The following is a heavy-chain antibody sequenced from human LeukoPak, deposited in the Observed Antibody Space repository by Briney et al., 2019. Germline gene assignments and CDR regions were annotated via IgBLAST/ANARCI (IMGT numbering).Heavy chain of an antibody. CDR2: IYYSGST. Sequence: SETLSLTCTVSGGSISSYYWSWIRPPPGKGLEWSGYIYYSGSTNYNPSLKSRVTISVDTSKNQFSLKLSSVTAADTAVYYCARALKYYDILTGSYYYYGMDVWGQGTTVTVSS. CDR1: GGSISSYY. CDR3: ARALKYYDILTGSYYYYGMDV. D-gene: IGHD3-9*01. V-gene: IGHV4-59*08. J-gene: IGHJ6*02.